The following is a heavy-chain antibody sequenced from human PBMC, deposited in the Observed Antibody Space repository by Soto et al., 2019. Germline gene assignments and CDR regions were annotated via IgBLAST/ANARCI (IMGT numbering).Heavy chain of an antibody. D-gene: IGHD2-15*01. J-gene: IGHJ2*01. V-gene: IGHV4-59*08. Sequence: QVQLQESGPGRVKPSETLSLTCTVSGGSISSYYWSWIRQPPGKGLEWIGYIYYSGSTNYNPSLKVRVTISVDTSKNQFSLKLSSVTAADTAVYYCARTARVVKGQWYFDLWGRGTLVTVSS. CDR1: GGSISSYY. CDR3: ARTARVVKGQWYFDL. CDR2: IYYSGST.